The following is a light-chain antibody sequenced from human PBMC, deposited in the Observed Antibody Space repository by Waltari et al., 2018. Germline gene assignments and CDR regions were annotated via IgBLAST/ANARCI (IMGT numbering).Light chain of an antibody. J-gene: IGLJ2*01. Sequence: HSALTQPASVSGSPGQSITISCSGTNNDVGNNNHVPWYQQHPGRVPKLIIYEVSERPSGVSDRFSGSKSGNTASLTISGLQPDDEADYYCFSYTRSITFVFGGGTKLTVL. CDR1: NNDVGNNNH. V-gene: IGLV2-23*02. CDR3: FSYTRSITFV. CDR2: EVS.